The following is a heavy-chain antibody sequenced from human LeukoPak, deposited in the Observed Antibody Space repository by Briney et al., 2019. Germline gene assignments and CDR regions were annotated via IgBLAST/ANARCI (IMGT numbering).Heavy chain of an antibody. CDR3: ARGSLAPDY. J-gene: IGHJ4*02. CDR2: IYTSGST. V-gene: IGHV4-4*07. D-gene: IGHD6-6*01. CDR1: GGSLSNYY. Sequence: SETLSLTCTVSGGSLSNYYWRWIRQPAGKGLEFIGRIYTSGSTNYNPSLESRVTMSIDTFKNQFSLKLNSVTAADTAVYYCARGSLAPDYWGQGTLVTVSS.